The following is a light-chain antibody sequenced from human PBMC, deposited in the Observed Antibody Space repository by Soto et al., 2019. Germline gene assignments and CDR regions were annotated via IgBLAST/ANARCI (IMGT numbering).Light chain of an antibody. J-gene: IGKJ5*01. CDR1: QSVASD. V-gene: IGKV3-15*01. CDR2: GAS. Sequence: EIVMTQSPATLSVSPGERVTLSCRASQSVASDLAWYQQKPGQAPRLLMYGASTRATGIPARFSGSGSGTEFTLTISSLQSEDFAVYYCQQYNSWITFGQGTRLEIK. CDR3: QQYNSWIT.